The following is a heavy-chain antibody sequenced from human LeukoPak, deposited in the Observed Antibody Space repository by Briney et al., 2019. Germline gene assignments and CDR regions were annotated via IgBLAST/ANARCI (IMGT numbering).Heavy chain of an antibody. D-gene: IGHD6-13*01. CDR3: ARAKGTPLFAAAGTGLAY. Sequence: SQTLSLTCAISGDTVSSNSAAWNWISQSPSRGLEWLGRTYYRANWYNDYAVSVKGRITINTDTSKNQFSLQLNSMTPEDTAIYYCARAKGTPLFAAAGTGLAYWGQGTLVTVSS. V-gene: IGHV6-1*01. CDR1: GDTVSSNSAA. J-gene: IGHJ4*02. CDR2: TYYRANWYN.